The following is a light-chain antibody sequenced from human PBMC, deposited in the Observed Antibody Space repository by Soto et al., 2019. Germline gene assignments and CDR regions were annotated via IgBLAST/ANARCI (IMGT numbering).Light chain of an antibody. CDR3: QQSYNAPIT. Sequence: DIQMTQSPSSLSASVGDRVTITCGASQNIINYLNWYQQKPGKAPQLLIYVASRLESGVPSRFSGSGSGTDFTLTISSLQPEDFATYYCQQSYNAPITFGQGTRLEI. V-gene: IGKV1-39*01. CDR1: QNIINY. CDR2: VAS. J-gene: IGKJ5*01.